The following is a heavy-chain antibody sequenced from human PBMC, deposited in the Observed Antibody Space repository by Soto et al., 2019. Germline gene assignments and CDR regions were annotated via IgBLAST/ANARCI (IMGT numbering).Heavy chain of an antibody. CDR2: IWYDGSNK. J-gene: IGHJ4*02. CDR1: GFTFSSYG. V-gene: IGHV3-33*01. CDR3: ARDQEQLTGGLDY. D-gene: IGHD1-26*01. Sequence: QVQLVESGGGVVQPGRSLRLSCAASGFTFSSYGMHWVRQAPGKGLEWVAVIWYDGSNKYYADSVKGRFTISRDNSKNTLYLQMNSLRAEDTVVYYCARDQEQLTGGLDYWGQGTLVTVSS.